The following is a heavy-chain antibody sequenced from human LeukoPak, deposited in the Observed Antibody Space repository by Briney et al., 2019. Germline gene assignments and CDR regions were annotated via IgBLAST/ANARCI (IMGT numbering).Heavy chain of an antibody. J-gene: IGHJ4*02. CDR3: ARDYSSSWFDY. CDR2: INPSGGST. CDR1: GYTFTSYY. V-gene: IGHV1-46*01. Sequence: ASVKVSYKASGYTFTSYYMHWVRQAPGQGLEWMGIINPSGGSTSYAQKFQGRVTMTRDMSTSTVYMELSSLRSEDTAVYYCARDYSSSWFDYWGQGTLVTVSS. D-gene: IGHD6-13*01.